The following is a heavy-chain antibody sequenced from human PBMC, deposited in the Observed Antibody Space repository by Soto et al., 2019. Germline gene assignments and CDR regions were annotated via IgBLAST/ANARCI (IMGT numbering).Heavy chain of an antibody. CDR2: INAGNGNT. J-gene: IGHJ5*02. D-gene: IGHD2-2*02. Sequence: ASVKVSCKASGDTFTSYAVHWVRQAPGQRLEWMGWINAGNGNTKYSQKFQGRVTITRDTSASTAYMELSSLRSEDTAVYYCAKSATVPAAIATWGQRTLVTVSS. CDR1: GDTFTSYA. V-gene: IGHV1-3*01. CDR3: AKSATVPAAIAT.